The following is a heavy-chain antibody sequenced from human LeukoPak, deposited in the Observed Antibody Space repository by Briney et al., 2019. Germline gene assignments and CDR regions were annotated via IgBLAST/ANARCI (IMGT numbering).Heavy chain of an antibody. CDR1: GFTFSNYG. J-gene: IGHJ4*02. V-gene: IGHV3-23*01. D-gene: IGHD5-24*01. Sequence: GGSLRLSCVASGFTFSNYGMSWVRQAPGKGLEWVSAISGSGGRTYYADSVKGRFTISRDNSKNTLYLQMNSLRADDTAVYYCAKSGYNRFDYWGQGTLVTVSS. CDR2: ISGSGGRT. CDR3: AKSGYNRFDY.